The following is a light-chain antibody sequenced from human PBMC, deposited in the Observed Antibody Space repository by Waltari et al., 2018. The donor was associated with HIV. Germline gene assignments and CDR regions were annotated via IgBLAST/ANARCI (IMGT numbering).Light chain of an antibody. V-gene: IGKV6-21*01. CDR2: CAS. CDR3: DKSRSVSGK. Sequence: VLTQSPVFLSWTPKNNIIITCRASQSIGSSLNWYHEIPYQSPKLLIKCASQPFSGVPSRFSGSGSGTDFTLTIDSPDAEDDAMYYCDKSRSVSGKFSQGTKVDI. J-gene: IGKJ1*01. CDR1: QSIGSS.